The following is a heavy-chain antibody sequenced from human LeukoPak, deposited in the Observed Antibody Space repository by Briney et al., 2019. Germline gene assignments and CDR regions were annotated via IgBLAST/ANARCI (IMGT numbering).Heavy chain of an antibody. CDR1: GFTFSSYG. V-gene: IGHV3-30*02. CDR3: AKAPGPGDSSAYYLTLGYFDY. Sequence: GGPLRLSCAASGFTFSSYGMHWVRQAPGKGLEWVPFIRYDGSNKYYADSVKGRFTISRDNAKNSLYLQMNSLRVEDTALYYCAKAPGPGDSSAYYLTLGYFDYWGQGTLVTVSS. J-gene: IGHJ4*02. D-gene: IGHD3-22*01. CDR2: IRYDGSNK.